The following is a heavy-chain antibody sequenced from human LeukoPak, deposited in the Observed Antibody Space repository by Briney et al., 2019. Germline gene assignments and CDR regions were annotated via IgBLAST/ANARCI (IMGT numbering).Heavy chain of an antibody. CDR3: ARARGIAVADL. V-gene: IGHV3-21*01. D-gene: IGHD6-19*01. CDR2: ISGSSSYI. J-gene: IGHJ4*02. Sequence: GGSLRLSCAASGFTFSNFQMRWVSQAPGKGLEWVSSISGSSSYIYYVDSVQGRFTISRDNAKNSLYLPLNSLTAEDTALYYCARARGIAVADLWGQGTLITISS. CDR1: GFTFSNFQ.